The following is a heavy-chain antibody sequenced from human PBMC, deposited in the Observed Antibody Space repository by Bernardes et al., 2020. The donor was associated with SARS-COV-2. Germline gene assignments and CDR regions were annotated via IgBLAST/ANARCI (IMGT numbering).Heavy chain of an antibody. V-gene: IGHV1-2*02. CDR2: INPNTGGT. CDR1: GYTFTGYF. J-gene: IGHJ4*02. Sequence: ASVMVSCKASGYTFTGYFIHWVRQAPGQRLEWMGWINPNTGGTNYIQKFQGRVTMTRDTSITTAYMELSRLGSDDTAIYYCARTRTTISTTGIPVDYWGQGTLVTVSS. CDR3: ARTRTTISTTGIPVDY. D-gene: IGHD2-21*02.